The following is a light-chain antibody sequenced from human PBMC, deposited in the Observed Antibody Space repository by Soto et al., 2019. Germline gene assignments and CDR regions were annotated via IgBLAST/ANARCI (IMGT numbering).Light chain of an antibody. V-gene: IGKV3-11*01. CDR3: QQRYNWPPLT. CDR1: VTINIY. CDR2: DAS. J-gene: IGKJ5*01. Sequence: EGVLTQSPATLSFSPCEIATLSCSSSVTINIYFAWYQQKPGQAPRLLIYDASNRATGIPARFSGSGSGTDFTLTISSLEPEDFAIYYCQQRYNWPPLTFGQGTRLEIK.